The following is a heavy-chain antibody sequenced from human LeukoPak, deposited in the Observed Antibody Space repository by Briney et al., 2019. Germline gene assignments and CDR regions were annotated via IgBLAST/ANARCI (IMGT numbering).Heavy chain of an antibody. CDR3: ARVGIAAAGPGHYFDY. V-gene: IGHV4-39*07. J-gene: IGHJ4*02. CDR1: GGSISSSSYY. Sequence: PSETLSLTCTVSGGSISSSSYYWGWIRQPPGKGLEWIGSIYYSGSTYYNPSLKSRVTISVDTSKNQFSLKLSSVTAADTAVYYCARVGIAAAGPGHYFDYWGQGTLVTVSS. CDR2: IYYSGST. D-gene: IGHD6-13*01.